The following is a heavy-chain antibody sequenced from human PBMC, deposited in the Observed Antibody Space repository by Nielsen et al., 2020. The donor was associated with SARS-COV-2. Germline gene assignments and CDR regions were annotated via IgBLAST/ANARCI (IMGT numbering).Heavy chain of an antibody. D-gene: IGHD1-26*01. J-gene: IGHJ4*02. V-gene: IGHV3-48*02. CDR3: ARGGRYSGSYYRY. Sequence: GVLKISCAASGFTFSSYSMNWVRQAPGKGLEWVSYISSSSSTIYYADSVKGRFTISRDNAKNSLYLQMNSLRDEDTAVYYCARGGRYSGSYYRYWGQGTLVTVSS. CDR2: ISSSSSTI. CDR1: GFTFSSYS.